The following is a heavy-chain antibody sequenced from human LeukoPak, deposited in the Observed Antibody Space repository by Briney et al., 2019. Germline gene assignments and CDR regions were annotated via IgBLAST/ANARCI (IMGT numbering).Heavy chain of an antibody. D-gene: IGHD6-13*01. CDR1: GGSISSSSYY. J-gene: IGHJ4*02. V-gene: IGHV4-39*07. CDR2: IYYSGST. Sequence: SETLSLTCTVSGGSISSSSYYWGWIRQPPGKGLEWIGSIYYSGSTYYNPSLKSQVTISVDTSKNQFSLKLSSVTAADTAVYYCARGKIAAAGRPQYYFDYWGQGTLVTVSS. CDR3: ARGKIAAAGRPQYYFDY.